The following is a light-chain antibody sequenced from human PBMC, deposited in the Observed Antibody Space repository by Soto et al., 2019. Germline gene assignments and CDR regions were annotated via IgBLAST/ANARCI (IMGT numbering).Light chain of an antibody. J-gene: IGLJ3*02. Sequence: QSVLTQPPSESGAPGQRVTISCTGSSSNIGADYDVHWYQQLPGTAPKLLIYGNSNRPSGVPDRFSGSKSGTSASLAITGLQAEDEADYYCQSYDSSLSAVVFGGGTQLTVL. CDR2: GNS. CDR3: QSYDSSLSAVV. V-gene: IGLV1-40*01. CDR1: SSNIGADYD.